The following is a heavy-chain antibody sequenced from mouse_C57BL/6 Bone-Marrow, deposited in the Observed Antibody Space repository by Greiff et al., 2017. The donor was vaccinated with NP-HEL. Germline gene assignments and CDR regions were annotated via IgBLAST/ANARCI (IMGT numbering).Heavy chain of an antibody. Sequence: VQLQQSGAELARPGASVKLSCKASGYTFTSYGISWVKQRPGQGLEWIGEIYPRSGNTYYNEKFKGKATLTADKSSSTAYMELRSLTSEDSAVYFCARMQATGFAYWGQGTLVTVSA. CDR3: ARMQATGFAY. V-gene: IGHV1-81*01. CDR2: IYPRSGNT. D-gene: IGHD3-2*02. J-gene: IGHJ3*01. CDR1: GYTFTSYG.